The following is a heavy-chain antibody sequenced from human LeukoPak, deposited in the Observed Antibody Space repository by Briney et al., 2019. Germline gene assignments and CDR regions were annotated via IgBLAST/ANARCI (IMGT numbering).Heavy chain of an antibody. J-gene: IGHJ4*02. Sequence: GESLKISCKASGYTFTNHWIAWVRQMPGRGLECMGIINPVDSEIRYSPSFQGQVTISVDKSINTAYLQWSSLKASDTAIYYCAKQGSDTTAWQIIDHWGQGTLVTVSS. CDR3: AKQGSDTTAWQIIDH. CDR2: INPVDSEI. V-gene: IGHV5-51*01. CDR1: GYTFTNHW. D-gene: IGHD1-26*01.